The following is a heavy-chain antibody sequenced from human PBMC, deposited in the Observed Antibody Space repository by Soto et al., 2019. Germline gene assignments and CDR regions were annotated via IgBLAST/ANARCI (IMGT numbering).Heavy chain of an antibody. CDR2: IKGDGSEE. CDR3: AKVGDAGSLYRQFDL. D-gene: IGHD3-16*02. CDR1: GFSFKKYW. J-gene: IGHJ2*01. V-gene: IGHV3-7*03. Sequence: EVQVAESGGGLVQPGGSLRLSCTASGFSFKKYWMNWVRQAPGKGLEWVANIKGDGSEEKYVDSVKGRFTISRDNDNDVLYLQMNSLRVDDTATYFCAKVGDAGSLYRQFDLWGRGTLVTVSS.